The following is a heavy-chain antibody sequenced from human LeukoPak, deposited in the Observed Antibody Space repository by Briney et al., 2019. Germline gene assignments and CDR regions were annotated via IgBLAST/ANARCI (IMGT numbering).Heavy chain of an antibody. CDR2: ISGSGGST. Sequence: GGSLRLSCAASGFTVSSNYMSWVRQAPGKGLEWVSAISGSGGSTYYADSVKGRFTISRDNSKNTLYLQMNSLRAEDTAVYYCAKDNYYYDSSGYWALWGQGTLVTVSS. CDR3: AKDNYYYDSSGYWAL. V-gene: IGHV3-23*01. D-gene: IGHD3-22*01. J-gene: IGHJ4*02. CDR1: GFTVSSNY.